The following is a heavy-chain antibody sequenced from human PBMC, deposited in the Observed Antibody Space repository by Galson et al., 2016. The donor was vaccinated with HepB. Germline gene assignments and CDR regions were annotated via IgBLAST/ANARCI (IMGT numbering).Heavy chain of an antibody. V-gene: IGHV3-21*01. CDR1: GFTFSYYS. CDR2: ISSSSSDI. J-gene: IGHJ6*03. CDR3: ARDLIAAAGRTLYYYYYYMDV. D-gene: IGHD6-13*01. Sequence: SLRLSCAASGFTFSYYSMHWVRQAPGKGLEWVSSISSSSSDIYYPDSAKGRFTISRDNAKNSLSLQMNRLRAEDTAVYYCARDLIAAAGRTLYYYYYYMDVWGKGPTVTVSS.